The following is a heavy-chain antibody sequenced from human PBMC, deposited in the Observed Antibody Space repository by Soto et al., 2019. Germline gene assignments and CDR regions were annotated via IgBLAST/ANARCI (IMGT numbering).Heavy chain of an antibody. V-gene: IGHV4-34*01. CDR1: GGSFSGYY. CDR3: ARDRARWSGYFPYYYDGMDF. D-gene: IGHD3-3*01. Sequence: PSETLSLTCAVYGGSFSGYYWSWIRQPPGKGLEWIGEINHSGSTNYNPSLKSRVTISVDTSKNQFSLKLSSVTAADTAVYYCARDRARWSGYFPYYYDGMDFWGEGTTVTV. J-gene: IGHJ6*01. CDR2: INHSGST.